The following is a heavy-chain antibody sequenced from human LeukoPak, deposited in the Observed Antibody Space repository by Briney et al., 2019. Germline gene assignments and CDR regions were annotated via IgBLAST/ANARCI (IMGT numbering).Heavy chain of an antibody. J-gene: IGHJ4*02. Sequence: ASVKVSCKASGYTFTSYYMHWVRQAPGQGLEWMGITNPSGGSTSYAQKFQGRVTMTRDTSTSTVYMELSSLRSEDTAVYYCARGVDDILTGPHLYYFDYWGQGTLVTVSS. CDR2: TNPSGGST. D-gene: IGHD3-9*01. CDR3: ARGVDDILTGPHLYYFDY. V-gene: IGHV1-46*01. CDR1: GYTFTSYY.